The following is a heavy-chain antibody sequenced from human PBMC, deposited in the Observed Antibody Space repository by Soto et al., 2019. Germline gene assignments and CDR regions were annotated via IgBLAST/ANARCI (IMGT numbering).Heavy chain of an antibody. CDR3: AASEVGLISVLGT. J-gene: IGHJ5*02. CDR2: IPYSGGP. D-gene: IGHD3-10*02. CDR1: GGSMKNFF. Sequence: SETLSLTCTVSGGSMKNFFWSWIRQPPGKGLEWIGYIPYSGGPTYTPSLKSRVSIAIDTSRNQFSLRLTSVTTADTAVYYCAASEVGLISVLGTWGQGXQVTVPS. V-gene: IGHV4-59*01.